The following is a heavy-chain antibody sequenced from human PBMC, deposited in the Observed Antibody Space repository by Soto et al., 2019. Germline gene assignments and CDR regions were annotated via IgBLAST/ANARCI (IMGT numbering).Heavy chain of an antibody. D-gene: IGHD6-13*01. CDR1: GYTFTGYY. CDR2: INPNSGGT. V-gene: IGHV1-2*04. Sequence: ASVKVSCKASGYTFTGYYMHWVRQAPGQGLEWMGWINPNSGGTNYAQKFQGWVTMTRDTSISTAYMELSRLRSDDTAVYYCARGTYITDIAAAGTPTYYYYGMDVWGQGTTVTVSS. J-gene: IGHJ6*02. CDR3: ARGTYITDIAAAGTPTYYYYGMDV.